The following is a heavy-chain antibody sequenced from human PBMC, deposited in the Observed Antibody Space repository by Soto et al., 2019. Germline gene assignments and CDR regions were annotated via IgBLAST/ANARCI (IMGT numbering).Heavy chain of an antibody. V-gene: IGHV4-39*01. CDR1: GGSISSSSYF. CDR2: IYYSGST. J-gene: IGHJ5*02. CDR3: ARHPSDFWFDP. D-gene: IGHD2-21*02. Sequence: PSETLSLTCSVSGGSISSSSYFWGWIRQPPGKGLEWIGSIYYSGSTYYNPSLKSRVTVSVDTSKNQFSLKLSSVTAADTAVYYCARHPSDFWFDPWGQGTLVTVPS.